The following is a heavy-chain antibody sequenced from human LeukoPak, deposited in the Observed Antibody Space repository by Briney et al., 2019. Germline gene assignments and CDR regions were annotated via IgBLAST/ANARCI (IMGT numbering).Heavy chain of an antibody. CDR1: GFTVSSNY. CDR3: AREDYVWGSYRSSGSD. CDR2: IYSGGST. Sequence: GGSLRLSCAASGFTVSSNYMSWVRQAPGKGLEWVSVIYSGGSTYYADSVKGRFTISRDNSKNTLYLQMNSLRAEDTAVYYCAREDYVWGSYRSSGSDWGQGTPVTVSS. D-gene: IGHD3-16*02. J-gene: IGHJ4*02. V-gene: IGHV3-66*01.